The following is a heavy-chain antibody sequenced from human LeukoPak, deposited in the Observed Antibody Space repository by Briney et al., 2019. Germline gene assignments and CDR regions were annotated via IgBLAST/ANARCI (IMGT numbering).Heavy chain of an antibody. J-gene: IGHJ4*02. CDR2: ISYDGSNE. V-gene: IGHV3-30*18. D-gene: IGHD2-21*01. Sequence: GGSLRLSCVVSGFTFSSYGFHWVRQAPGKGLEWVAGISYDGSNEFYADSVKGRFTISRDNPKNTVYLQMNSLRAEDTAVYYCAKEFNRGLPDYWGQGTLVTVPS. CDR3: AKEFNRGLPDY. CDR1: GFTFSSYG.